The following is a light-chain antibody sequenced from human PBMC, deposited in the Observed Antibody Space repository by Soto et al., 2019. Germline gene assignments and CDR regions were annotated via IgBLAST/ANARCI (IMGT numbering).Light chain of an antibody. CDR3: SSYTTGSTLV. V-gene: IGLV2-14*03. J-gene: IGLJ2*01. Sequence: QSALTQPASVSGSPGQSITISCTGTSSDVGGYNYVAWYQQYPGKAPKLIIFDVSNRPSGVSSRSSGTKSGNTASLTISGLQAGAEADYYCSSYTTGSTLVFGGGTKLTVL. CDR1: SSDVGGYNY. CDR2: DVS.